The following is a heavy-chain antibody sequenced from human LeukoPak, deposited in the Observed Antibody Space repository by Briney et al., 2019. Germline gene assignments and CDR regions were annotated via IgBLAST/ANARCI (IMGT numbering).Heavy chain of an antibody. Sequence: GESLKISCKDSGYIFSNYWIGWVRQLPGKGLEWMGIIYPGDSLGDSNPRYSPSFQGQVTISADKSISTAYLQWSSPKASDTAMYFCVRDRITFGGVLAPQAFDIWGQGTMVTVS. CDR2: IYPGDSLGDSNP. CDR3: VRDRITFGGVLAPQAFDI. CDR1: GYIFSNYW. J-gene: IGHJ3*02. V-gene: IGHV5-51*01. D-gene: IGHD3-16*02.